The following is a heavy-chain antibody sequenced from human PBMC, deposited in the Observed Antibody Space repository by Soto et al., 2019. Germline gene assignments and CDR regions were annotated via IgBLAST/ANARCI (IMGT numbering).Heavy chain of an antibody. V-gene: IGHV3-23*01. CDR1: GFTFSSYA. CDR2: ISGRGDST. J-gene: IGHJ4*02. CDR3: AKGGDGYNPDPIDY. Sequence: GSLRLSCVASGFTFSSYAMSWVRQVPGKGLEWDSSISGRGDSTDHADPVKGRFTISRDNSKNTLYLQMNSLRAEDTAVYYCAKGGDGYNPDPIDYWGQGTLVTVSS. D-gene: IGHD5-12*01.